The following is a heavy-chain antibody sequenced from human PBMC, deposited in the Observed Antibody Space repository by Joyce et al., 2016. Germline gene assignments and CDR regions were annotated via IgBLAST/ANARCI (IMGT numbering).Heavy chain of an antibody. J-gene: IGHJ5*02. Sequence: QVQLVESGGGVGQPGRSLTLSCAASGFSLSQFSMVWIRRAPGKGLECAAVIATDGSNKYYADSAKGRFSISRYNSKNTLNLQMTGLRSDDTGVYYCARGTTVIRRGNWFDPWGQRTLVTVSS. CDR1: GFSLSQFS. CDR3: ARGTTVIRRGNWFDP. V-gene: IGHV3-30-3*01. D-gene: IGHD4-17*01. CDR2: IATDGSNK.